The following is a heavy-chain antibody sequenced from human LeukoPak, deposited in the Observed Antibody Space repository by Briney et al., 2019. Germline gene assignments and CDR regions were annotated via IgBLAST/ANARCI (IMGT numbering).Heavy chain of an antibody. V-gene: IGHV3-74*01. Sequence: GGSLRLSCTASGFSFSGHWMHWARQLPGKGLVWVSRISPTGSTTSYADSVKGRFTVSRDNAKNTLYLQVNNLRAEDTAVYYCARGPNSNWSGLDFRGQGTLLTVSS. CDR2: ISPTGSTT. J-gene: IGHJ4*02. D-gene: IGHD6-6*01. CDR3: ARGPNSNWSGLDF. CDR1: GFSFSGHW.